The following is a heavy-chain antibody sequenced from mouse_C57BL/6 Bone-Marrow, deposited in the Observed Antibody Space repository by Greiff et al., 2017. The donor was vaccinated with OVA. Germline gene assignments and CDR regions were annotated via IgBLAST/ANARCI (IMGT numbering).Heavy chain of an antibody. CDR1: GYTFTEYT. D-gene: IGHD2-5*01. V-gene: IGHV1-62-2*01. CDR2: FYPGSGSI. CDR3: ARHEEEGYSNYVAWFAY. J-gene: IGHJ3*01. Sequence: VQLQQSGAELVKPGASVKLSCKASGYTFTEYTIHWVKQRSGQGLEWIGWFYPGSGSIKYNEKFKDKATLTADKSSSTVYMELSRLTSEDSAVYFCARHEEEGYSNYVAWFAYWGQGTLVTVSA.